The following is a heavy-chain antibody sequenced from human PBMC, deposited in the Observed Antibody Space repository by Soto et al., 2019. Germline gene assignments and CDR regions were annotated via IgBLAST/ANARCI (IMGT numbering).Heavy chain of an antibody. CDR2: INAGNGNT. CDR1: GYTFTSYA. J-gene: IGHJ4*02. D-gene: IGHD1-1*01. V-gene: IGHV1-3*01. Sequence: ASVKVSCKASGYTFTSYAIHWVRQAPGQRLEWMGWINAGNGNTKYSQKFQGRVTITRDTSASTAYMELSSLTSEDTAVYYCARGTAVFFGYWGQETLVTVAS. CDR3: ARGTAVFFGY.